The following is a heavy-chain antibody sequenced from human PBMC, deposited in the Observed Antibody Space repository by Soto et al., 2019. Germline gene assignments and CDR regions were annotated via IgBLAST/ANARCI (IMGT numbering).Heavy chain of an antibody. Sequence: ASVKVSCKASGYTFTGYYMHWVRQAPGQGLEWMGWINPNSGGTNYAQKFQGWVTMTRDTSISTAYMELSRLRSDDTAVYYCARDLVGGSSSGWSHPGYWGQGTLVTVSS. CDR3: ARDLVGGSSSGWSHPGY. D-gene: IGHD6-19*01. J-gene: IGHJ4*02. V-gene: IGHV1-2*04. CDR1: GYTFTGYY. CDR2: INPNSGGT.